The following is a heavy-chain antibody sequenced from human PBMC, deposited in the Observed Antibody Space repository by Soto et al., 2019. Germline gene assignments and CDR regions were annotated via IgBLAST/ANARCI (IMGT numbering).Heavy chain of an antibody. Sequence: SETLSLPCAVSGGSIYSNDYYWCCIRQPPAKRLEWIGNIDYNGVTSYNPSLKTRVTISRDTSRNQFSMNLSSVTAADTALYSCGKVFVAATNNTGCGSWGRLSLVTVSS. D-gene: IGHD6-19*01. V-gene: IGHV4-39*01. CDR3: GKVFVAATNNTGCGS. J-gene: IGHJ5*02. CDR2: IDYNGVT. CDR1: GGSIYSNDYY.